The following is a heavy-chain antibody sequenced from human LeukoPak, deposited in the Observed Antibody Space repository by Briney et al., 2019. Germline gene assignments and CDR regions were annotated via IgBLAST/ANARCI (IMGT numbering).Heavy chain of an antibody. D-gene: IGHD5-18*01. CDR3: ARGRGYSYGPSSLYYHMDV. CDR1: GYTFTTYG. V-gene: IGHV1-2*02. Sequence: ASVKVSCKTSGYTFTTYGLSWVRQARGQGLEWMGWINPNSGGTNYAQKFQGRVTMTRDPSISTAYMELSRLRSDDTAVYYCARGRGYSYGPSSLYYHMDVWGKGTTVTISS. J-gene: IGHJ6*03. CDR2: INPNSGGT.